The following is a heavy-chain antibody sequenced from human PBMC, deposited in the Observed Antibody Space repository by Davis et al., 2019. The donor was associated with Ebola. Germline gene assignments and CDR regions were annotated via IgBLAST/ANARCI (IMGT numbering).Heavy chain of an antibody. V-gene: IGHV4-34*01. CDR1: GRSFSGYY. Sequence: MPGGSLRLSCAVYGRSFSGYYWSWISQPPGKGLEWIGEINHSGSTNYNPSLKSRVTISVDTSKNQFSLKLSSVTAADTAVYYCARDHLDYGGNSGFDYWGQGTLVTVSS. D-gene: IGHD4-23*01. CDR2: INHSGST. J-gene: IGHJ4*02. CDR3: ARDHLDYGGNSGFDY.